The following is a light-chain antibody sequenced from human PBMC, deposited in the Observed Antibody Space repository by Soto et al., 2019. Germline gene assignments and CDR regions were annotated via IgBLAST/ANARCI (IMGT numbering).Light chain of an antibody. CDR2: GAS. Sequence: EIVMTPSPATLSVSPGERATLSCRASQSVSSNLAWYQQKPGQAPRLLIYGASTRATGIPARFSGSGSGTEFTLTISSLQSEDFAVYYCQQYNNWLWTFGQGTKVE. V-gene: IGKV3-15*01. CDR3: QQYNNWLWT. J-gene: IGKJ1*01. CDR1: QSVSSN.